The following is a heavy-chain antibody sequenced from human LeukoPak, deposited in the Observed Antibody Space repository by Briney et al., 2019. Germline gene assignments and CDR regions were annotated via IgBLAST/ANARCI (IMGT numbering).Heavy chain of an antibody. V-gene: IGHV3-21*01. J-gene: IGHJ4*02. CDR2: ISSSSSYI. CDR3: ARDSGFGELFDY. Sequence: PGGSLRLSCAASGFTFSSYSMNWVRQAPGKGLEWVSSISSSSSYIYYADSVKGRFTISRDNAKNSLYLQMNSLRAEDTAVYYCARDSGFGELFDYWGQGTLVTVSS. D-gene: IGHD3-10*01. CDR1: GFTFSSYS.